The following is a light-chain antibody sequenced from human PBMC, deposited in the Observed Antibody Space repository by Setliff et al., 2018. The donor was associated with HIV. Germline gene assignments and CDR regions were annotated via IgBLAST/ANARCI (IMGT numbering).Light chain of an antibody. CDR2: EVS. V-gene: IGLV2-14*01. Sequence: ALTQPASVSGSPGQSITISCTGTNSDVGAYNYVSWYQQHPGKAPKLVIYEVSNRPSGVSNRFSGSKSGNTASLTISGLQAEDEADYYCSAYSTLFIYIFGTGTRSPS. J-gene: IGLJ1*01. CDR1: NSDVGAYNY. CDR3: SAYSTLFIYI.